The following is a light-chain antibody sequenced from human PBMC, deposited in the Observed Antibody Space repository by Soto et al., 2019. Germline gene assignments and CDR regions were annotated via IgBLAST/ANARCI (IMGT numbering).Light chain of an antibody. CDR2: AAS. CDR3: QQSYSTPV. J-gene: IGKJ2*01. Sequence: DIQMTQSPSSLSASVGDRVTITCRASQSISSYLNWYQQKPGKAPKLLIYAASSLQSGVPSRFSGSGSGTDFTLTISSLEPEVFADFYCQQSYSTPVFGQGTKLEIK. V-gene: IGKV1-39*01. CDR1: QSISSY.